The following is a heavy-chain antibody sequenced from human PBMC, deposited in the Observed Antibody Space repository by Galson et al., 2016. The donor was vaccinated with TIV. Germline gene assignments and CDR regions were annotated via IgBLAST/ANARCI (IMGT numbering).Heavy chain of an antibody. D-gene: IGHD2-2*01. Sequence: SVKVSCKASGHTFTSYDMNWVRQAPGQGLEWMGWTNPNSGNTGYTQKFQGRVTVTRDTSVSTAYMELTNLRSEDTAVYFCAQLVRKCGMTRCYGDHVDYWGQGTLVTVSS. V-gene: IGHV1-8*01. J-gene: IGHJ4*02. CDR2: TNPNSGNT. CDR3: AQLVRKCGMTRCYGDHVDY. CDR1: GHTFTSYD.